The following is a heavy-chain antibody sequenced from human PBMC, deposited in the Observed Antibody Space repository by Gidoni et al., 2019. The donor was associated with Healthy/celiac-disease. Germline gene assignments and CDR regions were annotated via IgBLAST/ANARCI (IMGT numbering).Heavy chain of an antibody. J-gene: IGHJ6*02. Sequence: GRVTITRDTSASTAYMELSSLRSEDTAVYYCASVNAEGGMDVWGQGTTVTVSS. V-gene: IGHV1-3*01. CDR3: ASVNAEGGMDV.